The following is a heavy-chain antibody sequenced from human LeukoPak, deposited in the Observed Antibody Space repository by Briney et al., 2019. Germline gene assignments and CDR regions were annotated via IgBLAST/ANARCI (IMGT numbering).Heavy chain of an antibody. V-gene: IGHV3-74*01. Sequence: GGSLRLSCAASGFTFSTYWMHWVRQAPGKGLVWVSRINSDGSRTTYADSVKGRFTISRDNAKNTLYLQMNSLRTEDTAVYYCARPETQYSSGLDGCGIWGQGTMVTVSS. CDR2: INSDGSRT. D-gene: IGHD6-19*01. CDR3: ARPETQYSSGLDGCGI. J-gene: IGHJ3*02. CDR1: GFTFSTYW.